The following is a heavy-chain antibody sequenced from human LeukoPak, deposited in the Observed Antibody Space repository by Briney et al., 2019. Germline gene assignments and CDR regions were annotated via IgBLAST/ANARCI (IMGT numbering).Heavy chain of an antibody. CDR3: ERSFSLGGRGCPDCFDP. CDR1: GYSFTSYW. V-gene: IGHV5-51*01. J-gene: IGHJ5*02. CDR2: IYPGDSDT. D-gene: IGHD6-19*01. Sequence: GESLKISCKGSGYSFTSYWIGWVRQMPGKGLEWMGIIYPGDSDTRYSPSFQGQVTISADKSISTAYLQWSSLKSSDTALYYCERSFSLGGRGCPDCFDPGGQETLVTVSS.